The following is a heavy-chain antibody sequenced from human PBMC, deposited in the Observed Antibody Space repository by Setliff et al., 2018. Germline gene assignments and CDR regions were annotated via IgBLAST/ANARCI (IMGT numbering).Heavy chain of an antibody. CDR2: CDPEDGET. D-gene: IGHD4-17*01. CDR3: ARLEKDYGDHVRKSLDY. V-gene: IGHV1-24*01. Sequence: GASVKVSCKVSGYTLTELSMHWVRQAPGKGLEWMGGCDPEDGETIYAQKFQGRVTMTEDTSTDTAYMELSSLRSEDTDMYYCARLEKDYGDHVRKSLDYWGQGTLVTVSS. CDR1: GYTLTELS. J-gene: IGHJ4*02.